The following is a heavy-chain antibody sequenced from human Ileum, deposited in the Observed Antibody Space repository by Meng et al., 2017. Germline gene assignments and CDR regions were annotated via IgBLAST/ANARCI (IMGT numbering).Heavy chain of an antibody. Sequence: VASGEGCVRAGGSLSLSFSAPGLPFSDPATDRVHQVSGKGPEWVGRIRGKAKSYATAYAASVKGRFIISRDDSKNTAYLQMNILKTEDTAVYYCTRIEGAQTWRLDPWGQGTLVTVSS. CDR2: IRGKAKSYAT. CDR3: TRIEGAQTWRLDP. D-gene: IGHD2-15*01. CDR1: GLPFSDPA. V-gene: IGHV3-73*01. J-gene: IGHJ5*02.